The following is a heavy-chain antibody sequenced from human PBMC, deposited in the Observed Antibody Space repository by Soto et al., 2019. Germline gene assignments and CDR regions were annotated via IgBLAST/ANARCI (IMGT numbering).Heavy chain of an antibody. Sequence: QVQLQQWSAGLLKPSETRSLTCAVYGGSFSGYYWTWIRQPPGKGLEWIGEIKYSGSTNYNASLKSRVTISIDTSKKQFSLKLCSVTAVDTAVYYCAKGGGSLWSWGQGILVTVSS. J-gene: IGHJ5*02. CDR3: AKGGGSLWS. CDR1: GGSFSGYY. V-gene: IGHV4-34*01. CDR2: IKYSGST. D-gene: IGHD3-10*01.